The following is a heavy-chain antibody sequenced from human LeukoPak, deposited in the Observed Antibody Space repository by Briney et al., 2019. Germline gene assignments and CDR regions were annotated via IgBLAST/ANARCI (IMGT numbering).Heavy chain of an antibody. CDR1: GGSNY. V-gene: IGHV4-59*08. CDR3: ARHSNWNGGVDWFDP. Sequence: PSETLSLTCTVSGGSNYWSWIRQPPGKGLEWIAYIHYSGSPNYNPSLKSRVTISIDTSKNQFSLKLNSVTAADTAVYYCARHSNWNGGVDWFDPWGQGTQVTVSS. J-gene: IGHJ5*02. D-gene: IGHD1-20*01. CDR2: IHYSGSP.